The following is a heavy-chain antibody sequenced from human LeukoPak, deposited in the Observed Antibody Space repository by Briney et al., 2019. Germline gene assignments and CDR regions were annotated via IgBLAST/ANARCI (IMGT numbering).Heavy chain of an antibody. CDR1: GFTFSNNW. CDR2: INSDGRTT. D-gene: IGHD3-22*01. CDR3: AMIKEG. J-gene: IGHJ4*02. V-gene: IGHV3-74*01. Sequence: PGGALRLSCAASGFTFSNNWRHWVRQAPGKGLVLASRINSDGRTTTYADSVKGRFTISRDNAKNTLYLQMNSLRAEDTAVYYCAMIKEGWGQGTLVTVSS.